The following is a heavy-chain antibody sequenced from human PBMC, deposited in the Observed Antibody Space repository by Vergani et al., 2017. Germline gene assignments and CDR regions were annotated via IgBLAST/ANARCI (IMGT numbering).Heavy chain of an antibody. CDR3: AKEGGGDCSGGTCYPEY. J-gene: IGHJ4*02. V-gene: IGHV3-23*04. D-gene: IGHD2-15*01. CDR1: GFTFSSYA. CDR2: ISGSGGST. Sequence: EVHLEESGGGLVQPGGSLRLSCAASGFTFSSYAMSWVRQAPGKGLEWVSAISGSGGSTDYADSVKGRFTIARDNSKNTLYLQMKSLRPEDTAVYYCAKEGGGDCSGGTCYPEYWGQGTLVIVSS.